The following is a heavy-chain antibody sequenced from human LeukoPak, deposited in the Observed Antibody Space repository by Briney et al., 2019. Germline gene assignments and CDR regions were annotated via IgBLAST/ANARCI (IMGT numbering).Heavy chain of an antibody. V-gene: IGHV5-51*01. CDR2: ISPGDFDT. Sequence: ESLKISCKGSGYSFTTYWVAWVRQMPGKGLEWMGMISPGDFDTRYSPSFKGQVTISADKSISTAYLQWSSLKASDTAIYYCARHQGGMDVWGQGTTVTVSS. CDR1: GYSFTTYW. J-gene: IGHJ6*02. CDR3: ARHQGGMDV.